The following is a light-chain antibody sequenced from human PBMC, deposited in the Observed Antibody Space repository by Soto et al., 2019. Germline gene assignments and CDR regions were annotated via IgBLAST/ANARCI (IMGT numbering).Light chain of an antibody. V-gene: IGKV1-39*01. CDR1: QSISSY. J-gene: IGKJ1*01. CDR2: AAS. CDR3: QQSYSTPWM. Sequence: DIQMTQTPSSLSASVGDRVTITCRASQSISSYLNWYQQKPGKAPKLLIYAASSLQSGVPSRFSGSGSGTDFTLTISSLQPEDFATYYCQQSYSTPWMSGQGTKVDIK.